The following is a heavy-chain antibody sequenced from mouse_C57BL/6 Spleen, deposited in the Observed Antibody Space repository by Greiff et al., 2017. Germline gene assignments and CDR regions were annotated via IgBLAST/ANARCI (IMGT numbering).Heavy chain of an antibody. D-gene: IGHD1-1*01. CDR3: ARLDYYSSSYYLDY. V-gene: IGHV5-17*01. Sequence: DVMLVESGGGLVKPGGSLKLSCAASGFTFSDYGMHWVRQAPEKGLEWVAYISSGSSTIYYADTVKGQFTISRDNAKNDLFLQMTSMRSEDTAIYYCARLDYYSSSYYLDYWGQGTTLTVSS. CDR1: GFTFSDYG. J-gene: IGHJ2*01. CDR2: ISSGSSTI.